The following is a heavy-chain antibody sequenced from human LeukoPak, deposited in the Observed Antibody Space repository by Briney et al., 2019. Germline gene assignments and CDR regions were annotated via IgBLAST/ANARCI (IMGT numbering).Heavy chain of an antibody. CDR2: IYYSGST. J-gene: IGHJ4*02. CDR3: ARYRSRDGYNS. V-gene: IGHV4-39*01. CDR1: GGSISSSSYY. D-gene: IGHD5-24*01. Sequence: SETLSLTCTVSGGSISSSSYYWGWIRQPPGKGLEWIGSIYYSGSTYYNPSLKSRVTISVDTSKNQFSLKLNSVTAADTAVYYCARYRSRDGYNSWGQGTLVTVSS.